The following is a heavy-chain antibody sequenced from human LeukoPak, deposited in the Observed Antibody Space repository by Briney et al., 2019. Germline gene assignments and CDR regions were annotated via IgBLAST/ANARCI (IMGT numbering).Heavy chain of an antibody. V-gene: IGHV1-2*02. CDR2: INPNSGGT. CDR3: ARGRNIGVVGAATNLEDC. J-gene: IGHJ4*02. Sequence: ASVKVSCKASGYTFTSYGISWVRQAPGQGLEWMGWINPNSGGTNYAQKFQGRVTMTRDTSISTAYMELSSLRSDDTAVYYCARGRNIGVVGAATNLEDCWGQGTLVTVSS. CDR1: GYTFTSYG. D-gene: IGHD2-15*01.